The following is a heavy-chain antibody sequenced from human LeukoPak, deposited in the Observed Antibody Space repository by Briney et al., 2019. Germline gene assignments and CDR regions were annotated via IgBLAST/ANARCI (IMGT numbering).Heavy chain of an antibody. D-gene: IGHD4-17*01. CDR3: ARVRSDYGDFGNY. CDR1: GYSFTSYG. J-gene: IGHJ4*02. CDR2: ISVHTGNT. V-gene: IGHV1-18*04. Sequence: ASVKVSCKASGYSFTSYGISWVRQAPGQGLEWMGRISVHTGNTNYAQKLQGRVTMATHTSTSTAYMELRSLRSDDTAVYYCARVRSDYGDFGNYWGQGTLVTVSS.